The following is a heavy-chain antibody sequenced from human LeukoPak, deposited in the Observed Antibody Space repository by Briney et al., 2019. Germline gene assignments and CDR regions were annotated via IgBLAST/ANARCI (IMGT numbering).Heavy chain of an antibody. CDR3: AKGGNGYCSNGVCSSRAVAAIDY. D-gene: IGHD2-8*01. Sequence: GGSLRLSCAASGFTFSSYAMSWVRQAPGKGLEWVSAISGSGGSTYYADSVKGRFTISRDNSKNTLYLQMYSLRAEDTAVYYCAKGGNGYCSNGVCSSRAVAAIDYWGQGTLVTVSS. V-gene: IGHV3-23*01. J-gene: IGHJ4*02. CDR2: ISGSGGST. CDR1: GFTFSSYA.